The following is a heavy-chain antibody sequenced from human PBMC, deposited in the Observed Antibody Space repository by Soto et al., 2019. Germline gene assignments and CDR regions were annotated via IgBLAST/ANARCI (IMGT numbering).Heavy chain of an antibody. CDR3: ARPDEGGYSSNHHYYYALYV. CDR2: IIPIVVIT. CDR1: GGTFRSYS. D-gene: IGHD3-22*01. J-gene: IGHJ6*02. Sequence: QVQLVQSGAEVTKPGSSVNVSCKASGGTFRSYSISWVRQSPGQGLDWMGGIIPIVVITNYAHKFQGRVTITSDESKSTAYMELSSLGSDDTAVYYCARPDEGGYSSNHHYYYALYVWGHGTTVTV. V-gene: IGHV1-69*01.